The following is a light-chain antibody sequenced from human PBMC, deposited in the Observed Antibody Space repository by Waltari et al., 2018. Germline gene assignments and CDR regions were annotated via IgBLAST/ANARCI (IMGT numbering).Light chain of an antibody. CDR3: QQYGSSIMYT. V-gene: IGKV3-20*01. CDR1: QSLTKKY. J-gene: IGKJ2*01. Sequence: SQSLTKKYLAWYQQKPGQAPRLLIYGASSRAAGVPDRFSGSGSGTDFTLTISRLEPEDFAVYYCQQYGSSIMYTFGQGTKLEIK. CDR2: GAS.